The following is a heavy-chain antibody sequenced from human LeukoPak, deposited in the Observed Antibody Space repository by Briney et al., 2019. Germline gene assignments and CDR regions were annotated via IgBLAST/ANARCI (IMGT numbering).Heavy chain of an antibody. CDR3: ARGGSGSYLDY. J-gene: IGHJ4*02. D-gene: IGHD3-10*01. Sequence: SQTLSLTCAVSGFSISSGGYCWGWIRQPRGKGLEWIGYIYHSRSTYYNPSLKSRFTISVDRSKNQFSLKLSSVTAADTAVYYCARGGSGSYLDYWGEGTLVTVSS. CDR2: IYHSRST. CDR1: GFSISSGGYC. V-gene: IGHV4-30-2*01.